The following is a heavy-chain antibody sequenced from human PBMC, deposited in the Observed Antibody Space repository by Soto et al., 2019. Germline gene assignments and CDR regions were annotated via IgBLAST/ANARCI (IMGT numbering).Heavy chain of an antibody. D-gene: IGHD6-13*01. Sequence: EVQLVESGGGLVKPGGSLRLSCAASGFTFSSYSMNWVRQAPGKGLEWVSSISSSSSYIYYADSVKDRFNISRDNGKNSLCLQKNGRRGEDTVVYCCAGDNKNFIYDVLHGGRAAADGTWECGAMHVWGRGTTVAVSS. CDR1: GFTFSSYS. CDR2: ISSSSSYI. J-gene: IGHJ6*03. V-gene: IGHV3-21*01. CDR3: AGDNKNFIYDVLHGGRAAADGTWECGAMHV.